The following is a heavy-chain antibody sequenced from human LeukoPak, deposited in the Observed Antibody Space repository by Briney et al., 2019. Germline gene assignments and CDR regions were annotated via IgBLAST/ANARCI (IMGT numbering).Heavy chain of an antibody. CDR1: EFILSSYA. J-gene: IGHJ4*02. CDR3: AKAIDNRCYYFERGADF. CDR2: ISGNGAHP. Sequence: GGSLRLSCEASEFILSSYAMSWVRQAPGKGLEWVSSISGNGAHPYYADSVRGRFTISRDFSRNAVYLQMSSLRVEDTAEYFCAKAIDNRCYYFERGADFWGQGTMVTVSS. V-gene: IGHV3-23*01. D-gene: IGHD3-22*01.